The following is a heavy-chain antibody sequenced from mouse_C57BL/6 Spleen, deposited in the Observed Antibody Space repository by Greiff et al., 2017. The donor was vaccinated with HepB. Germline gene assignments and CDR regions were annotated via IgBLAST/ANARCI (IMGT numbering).Heavy chain of an antibody. CDR2: INPNNGGT. Sequence: EVQLQQSGPELVKPGASVKMSCKASGYTFTDYNMHWVKQSHGKSLEWIGYINPNNGGTSYNQKFKGKATLTVNKSSSTAYMELRSLTSEDSAVYYCARNYYGSRGYYFDYWGQGTTLTVSS. J-gene: IGHJ2*01. CDR3: ARNYYGSRGYYFDY. V-gene: IGHV1-22*01. CDR1: GYTFTDYN. D-gene: IGHD1-1*01.